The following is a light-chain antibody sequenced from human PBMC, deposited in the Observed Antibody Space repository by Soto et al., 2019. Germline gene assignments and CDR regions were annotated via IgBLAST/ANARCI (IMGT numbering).Light chain of an antibody. CDR3: QQHADWPLT. CDR2: DVS. J-gene: IGKJ4*01. V-gene: IGKV3-11*01. Sequence: EIVLTQSPVTLSLSPGDRATLSCRPSQSVSSFLAWYQQKPGQPPRLLIYDVSNRAAGIPARFSGSGSGTDFTLTISSLEPEDFAVYYCQQHADWPLTFGGGTKVEIK. CDR1: QSVSSF.